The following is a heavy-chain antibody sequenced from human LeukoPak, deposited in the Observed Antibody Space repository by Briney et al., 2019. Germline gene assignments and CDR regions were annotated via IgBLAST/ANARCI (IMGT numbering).Heavy chain of an antibody. CDR2: IYFSGST. Sequence: SETLSLTCTVSGGSVSGFYWSWIRQPPGKGLEWIGSIYFSGSTYYNPSLKSRVTISVDTSKNQFSLKLSSVTAADTAVYYCASYASPETNTYYDYVWGSYRYGGYYFDYWGQGTLVTVSS. V-gene: IGHV4-59*08. CDR1: GGSVSGFY. J-gene: IGHJ4*02. D-gene: IGHD3-16*02. CDR3: ASYASPETNTYYDYVWGSYRYGGYYFDY.